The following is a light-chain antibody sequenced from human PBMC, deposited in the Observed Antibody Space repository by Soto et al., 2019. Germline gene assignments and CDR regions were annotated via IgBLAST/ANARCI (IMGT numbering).Light chain of an antibody. Sequence: EIVLTQSPATLSLSPGERATLSCRASQSVSSYLAWYQQKPGQAPRLLIYDASNRATGIPARFSGSGSGTDFTLTISSLEHEDFAVYFCQQRSNWLPISFGQGTRLEIK. V-gene: IGKV3-11*01. CDR2: DAS. CDR1: QSVSSY. CDR3: QQRSNWLPIS. J-gene: IGKJ5*01.